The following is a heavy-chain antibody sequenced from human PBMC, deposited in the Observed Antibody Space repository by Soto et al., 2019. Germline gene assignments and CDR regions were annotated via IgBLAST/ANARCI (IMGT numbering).Heavy chain of an antibody. Sequence: QLTLKESGTTLVKPTQTLTLTCTFSGFSLSTSGVGVAWVREPPGHHLEGLAFIFWNEEKDYRPSLKSRDTIIKDTSKYQVILTMTNVDTMVTCTYYGARPDGFNSYHFEYWGQGALVTVSS. V-gene: IGHV2-5*01. CDR3: ARPDGFNSYHFEY. CDR2: IFWNEEK. D-gene: IGHD2-21*01. CDR1: GFSLSTSGVG. J-gene: IGHJ4*02.